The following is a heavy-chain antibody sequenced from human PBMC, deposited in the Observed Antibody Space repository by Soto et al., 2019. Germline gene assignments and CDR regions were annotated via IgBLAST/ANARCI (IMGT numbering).Heavy chain of an antibody. J-gene: IGHJ6*02. D-gene: IGHD3-10*01. CDR3: ARDLGIVTMVRGVIWIYGMDV. CDR1: GDSVSSNSAA. CDR2: TYYRSKWYN. V-gene: IGHV6-1*01. Sequence: PSQTLSLTCAISGDSVSSNSAAWNWIRQSPSRGLEWLGRTYYRSKWYNDYAVSVKSRITINPDTSKNQFSLQLNSVTPEDTVVYYCARDLGIVTMVRGVIWIYGMDVWGQGTTVTVSS.